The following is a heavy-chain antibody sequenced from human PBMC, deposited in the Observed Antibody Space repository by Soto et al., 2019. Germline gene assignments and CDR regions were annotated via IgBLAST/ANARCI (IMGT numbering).Heavy chain of an antibody. CDR3: AREGLRYFDWLLFWYFDL. CDR2: INHSGNT. V-gene: IGHV4-34*01. CDR1: GGSFSGYY. Sequence: QVQLQQWGAGLLKPSETLSLTCAVDGGSFSGYYWSWIRQPPGKGLEWIGEINHSGNTNYNPSLKSRFTISLDTSKNQFSLKLSSVTAADTAVYYCAREGLRYFDWLLFWYFDLWGRGTLVTVSS. J-gene: IGHJ2*01. D-gene: IGHD3-9*01.